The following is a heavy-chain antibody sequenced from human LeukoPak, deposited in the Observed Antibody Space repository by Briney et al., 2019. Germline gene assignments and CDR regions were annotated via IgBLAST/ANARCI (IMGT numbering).Heavy chain of an antibody. D-gene: IGHD1-1*01. CDR2: IHYTGST. CDR3: ARVRWAAIQPDK. CDR1: GGSINSYY. Sequence: SETLSLTCTVSGGSINSYYWSWIRQPPGKGLECIGYIHYTGSTNYNPSLKSRVTISVDTSKSQFSLRLRSVTAADTAIYFCARVRWAAIQPDKWGQGTLVTVSS. V-gene: IGHV4-59*01. J-gene: IGHJ4*02.